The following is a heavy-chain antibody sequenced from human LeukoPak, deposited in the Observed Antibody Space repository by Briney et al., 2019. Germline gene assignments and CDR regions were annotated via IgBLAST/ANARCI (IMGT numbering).Heavy chain of an antibody. V-gene: IGHV4-61*08. CDR3: ARDRGGYDFWSGHYYYGMDV. D-gene: IGHD3-3*01. CDR1: GGSISSGGYY. J-gene: IGHJ6*02. CDR2: IYYSGST. Sequence: PSETLSLTCTVSGGSISSGGYYWSWIRQPPGKGLEWIGYIYYSGSTNYNPSLKSRVTISVDTSKNQFSLKLSSVTAADTAVYYCARDRGGYDFWSGHYYYGMDVRGQGTTVTVSS.